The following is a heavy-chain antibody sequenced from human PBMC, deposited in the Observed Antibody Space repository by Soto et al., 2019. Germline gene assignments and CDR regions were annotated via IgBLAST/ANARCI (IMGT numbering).Heavy chain of an antibody. CDR3: ARDRYCSSTSCTRSGYYYYGMDV. J-gene: IGHJ6*02. CDR2: IKQDGSEK. CDR1: GFTFSSYW. Sequence: EVQLVESGGGLVQPGGSLRLSCAASGFTFSSYWMSWVRQAPGKGLEWVANIKQDGSEKYYVDSVKGRFTISRDNAKNSLYLQMNSLRAEDTAVYYRARDRYCSSTSCTRSGYYYYGMDVWGQGTTVTVSS. V-gene: IGHV3-7*01. D-gene: IGHD2-2*01.